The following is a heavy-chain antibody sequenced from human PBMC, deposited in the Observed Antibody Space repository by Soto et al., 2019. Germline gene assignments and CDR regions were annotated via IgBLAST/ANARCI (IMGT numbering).Heavy chain of an antibody. CDR1: GYTFTSYG. V-gene: IGHV1-18*01. J-gene: IGHJ4*02. D-gene: IGHD3-3*01. Sequence: GASVKVSCKASGYTFTSYGISWVRQAPGQGLEWMGWISAYNGNTNYAQKLQGRVTMTTDTSTSTAYMELRSLRSDDTAVYYCARAGLYDFWSGYYTRPQAEFDYWGQGTLVTVSS. CDR2: ISAYNGNT. CDR3: ARAGLYDFWSGYYTRPQAEFDY.